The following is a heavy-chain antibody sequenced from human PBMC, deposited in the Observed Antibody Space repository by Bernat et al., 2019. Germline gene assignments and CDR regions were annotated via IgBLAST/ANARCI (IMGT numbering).Heavy chain of an antibody. CDR3: AGHVSSGWYDCVI. V-gene: IGHV4-39*01. CDR1: GGSISSSSYY. CDR2: IYYSGST. Sequence: QLQLQESGPGLVKPSETLSLTCTVSGGSISSSSYYWGWIRQPPGKVLEWIGSIYYSGSTYYNPSLKGRVTISVDTCKNQFSLKLSYVTAADTAVYYCAGHVSSGWYDCVIWGQGTMVTVSS. J-gene: IGHJ3*02. D-gene: IGHD6-13*01.